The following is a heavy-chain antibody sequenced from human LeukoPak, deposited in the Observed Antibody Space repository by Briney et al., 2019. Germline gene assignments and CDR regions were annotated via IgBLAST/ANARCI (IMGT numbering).Heavy chain of an antibody. CDR1: GYTFTSYD. Sequence: SVKVSCKASGYTFTSYDINWVRQATGQGLEWMGWIIPIFGTANYAQKFQGRVTITADESTSTAYMELSSLRSEDTAVYYCARGKYCSSTSCYEGFDPWGQGTLVTVSS. J-gene: IGHJ5*02. CDR2: IIPIFGTA. CDR3: ARGKYCSSTSCYEGFDP. V-gene: IGHV1-69*13. D-gene: IGHD2-2*01.